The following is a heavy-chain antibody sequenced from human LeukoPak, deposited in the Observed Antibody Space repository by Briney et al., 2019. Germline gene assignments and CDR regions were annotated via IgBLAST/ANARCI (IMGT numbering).Heavy chain of an antibody. J-gene: IGHJ4*02. CDR1: GYTFTGYH. CDR3: ARGVSEYGSGSYLVY. D-gene: IGHD3-10*01. V-gene: IGHV1-2*02. Sequence: ASVKVSCKASGYTFTGYHMHWVRQAPGQGLEWMGWINPNSGGTNYAQKFQGRVTMTRDTSISTAYMELSRLRSDDTAVYYCARGVSEYGSGSYLVYWGQGTLVTVYS. CDR2: INPNSGGT.